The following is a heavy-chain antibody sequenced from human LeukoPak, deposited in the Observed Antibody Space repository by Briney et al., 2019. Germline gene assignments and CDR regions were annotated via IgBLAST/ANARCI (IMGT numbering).Heavy chain of an antibody. D-gene: IGHD2-2*01. V-gene: IGHV4-31*03. CDR3: ARSYPGGYCSSTSCHGDYFDY. J-gene: IGHJ4*02. CDR2: IYYSGST. CDR1: GGSISSGTYY. Sequence: SETLSLTCTVSGGSISSGTYYWSWIRQHPGKGLEWIGYIYYSGSTYYNPSLKSRVTISADASKNQFSLKLSSVTAADTAVYFCARSYPGGYCSSTSCHGDYFDYWGQGTLVTVSS.